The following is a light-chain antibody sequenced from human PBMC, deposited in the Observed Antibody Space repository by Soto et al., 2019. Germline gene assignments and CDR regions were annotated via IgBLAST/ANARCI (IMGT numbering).Light chain of an antibody. J-gene: IGKJ1*01. CDR1: QSISSW. CDR2: DAS. Sequence: DIQLTQSPSTLSASVGDRVSITCRASQSISSWLAWYQQKPGKAPKLLIYDASSLGSGVPSRFSGSGSGTEFTLTISSLQPDDFATYYCQQYSSSSEWTFGQGTNV. V-gene: IGKV1-5*01. CDR3: QQYSSSSEWT.